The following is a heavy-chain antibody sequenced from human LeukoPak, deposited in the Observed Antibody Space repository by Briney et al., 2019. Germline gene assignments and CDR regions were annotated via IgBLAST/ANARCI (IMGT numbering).Heavy chain of an antibody. CDR1: GYSISSGYY. CDR3: AREGTVRWFDP. CDR2: IYHSGYT. D-gene: IGHD1-14*01. V-gene: IGHV4-38-2*02. J-gene: IGHJ5*02. Sequence: SETLSLTCTVSGYSISSGYYWSWIRQSPGRGLEWIGSIYHSGYTYYNPSLKSRVTISVDTSKNQFSLTLNSVTATDTVVYYCAREGTVRWFDPWGQGTLVPVSS.